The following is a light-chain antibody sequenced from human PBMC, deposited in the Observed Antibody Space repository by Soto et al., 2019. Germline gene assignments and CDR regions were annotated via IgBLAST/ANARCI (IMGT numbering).Light chain of an antibody. CDR1: NIGGKS. Sequence: SYVVTQPPSVSVAPGQTARITCGGNNIGGKSVHWYQQKPGQAPVLVVYDDSDRPSGIPERFSGSNSGNTATLSISRVEAGDGADYYCQVWDSSADHVVFGGGTKLTVL. J-gene: IGLJ2*01. CDR2: DDS. CDR3: QVWDSSADHVV. V-gene: IGLV3-21*02.